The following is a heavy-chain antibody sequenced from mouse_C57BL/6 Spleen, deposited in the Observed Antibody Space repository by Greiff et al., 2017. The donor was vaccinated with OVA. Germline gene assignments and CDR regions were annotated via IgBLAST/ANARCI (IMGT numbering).Heavy chain of an antibody. V-gene: IGHV2-3*01. CDR3: AKYDGRYFDV. J-gene: IGHJ1*03. CDR1: GFSLTYYG. D-gene: IGHD2-3*01. Sequence: VQVVESGPGLVAPSQSLSITCTVSGFSLTYYGVSWVRQPPGKGLEWLGVIWGDGSTNYHSALISRLSISKDDSKSQVFLRLNSLQTDDTATYYCAKYDGRYFDVWGTGTTVTVSS. CDR2: IWGDGST.